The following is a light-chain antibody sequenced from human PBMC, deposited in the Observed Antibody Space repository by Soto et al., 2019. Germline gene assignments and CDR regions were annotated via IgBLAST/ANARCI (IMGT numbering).Light chain of an antibody. V-gene: IGKV3-20*01. Sequence: DIVLTQSPGALSLSPGERATLSCRASQSVSSSFLAWYQQKPGQAPRLLIYGASSRATGIPDRFSGSGSGTDFTLTISRLEPEDFEVYYCQQYDSSPRTFGQGTKVEIK. CDR2: GAS. CDR3: QQYDSSPRT. J-gene: IGKJ1*01. CDR1: QSVSSSF.